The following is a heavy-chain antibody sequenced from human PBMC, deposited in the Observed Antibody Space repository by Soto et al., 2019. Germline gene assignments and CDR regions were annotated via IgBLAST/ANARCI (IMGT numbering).Heavy chain of an antibody. CDR3: ARRVREYYDILTGYYTPYNWFDP. Sequence: QVQLQESGPGLVKPSGTLSLTCAVSSGSISSSNWWSWVRQPPGKGLEWIGEIYHSGSTNYNPSLKSRVTRSVDKSKNQFSLKLSSVTAADTAVYYCARRVREYYDILTGYYTPYNWFDPWGQGTLVTVSS. J-gene: IGHJ5*02. D-gene: IGHD3-9*01. V-gene: IGHV4-4*02. CDR1: SGSISSSNW. CDR2: IYHSGST.